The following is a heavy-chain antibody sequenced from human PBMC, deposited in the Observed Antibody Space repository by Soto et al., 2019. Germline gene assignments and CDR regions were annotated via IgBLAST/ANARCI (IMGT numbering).Heavy chain of an antibody. CDR2: ISASGGGT. Sequence: GGSLRLSCEASGFSFSNYALTWVRQAPGKGLEWVSSISASGGGTYYADSVKGGFTSSRDNSKDTLYLQMNSLRAEDTATYYCAKIAVTGVVRVGAFDIWGQGTVVTVSS. D-gene: IGHD6-19*01. CDR3: AKIAVTGVVRVGAFDI. J-gene: IGHJ3*02. CDR1: GFSFSNYA. V-gene: IGHV3-23*01.